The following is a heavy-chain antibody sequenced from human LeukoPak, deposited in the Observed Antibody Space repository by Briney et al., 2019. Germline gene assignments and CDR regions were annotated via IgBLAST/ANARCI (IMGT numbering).Heavy chain of an antibody. J-gene: IGHJ6*03. D-gene: IGHD6-19*01. V-gene: IGHV4-39*01. CDR1: GGSISSSNYY. Sequence: PSETLSLTCTVSGGSISSSNYYWGWIRQPPGKGLEWIGSIYHSGSTNYNPSLKSRVTISVDTSKNQFSLKLSSVTAADTAVYYCARNIAVAGRGDYMDVWGKGTTVTISS. CDR3: ARNIAVAGRGDYMDV. CDR2: IYHSGST.